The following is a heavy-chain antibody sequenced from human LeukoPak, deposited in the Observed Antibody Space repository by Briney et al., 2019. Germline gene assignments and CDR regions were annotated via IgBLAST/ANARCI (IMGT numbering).Heavy chain of an antibody. CDR3: ARDSGDRPQAVGYFFDY. CDR2: IKQDETET. V-gene: IGHV3-7*01. D-gene: IGHD7-27*01. J-gene: IGHJ4*02. Sequence: GGSLRLSCVASGFSFGTHWMAWVRQPPGAGPEWVANIKQDETETYYADAVRGRFTITRDNAKNSLYLQMDNLRGEDTAVYYCARDSGDRPQAVGYFFDYWGQGSLVTVSS. CDR1: GFSFGTHW.